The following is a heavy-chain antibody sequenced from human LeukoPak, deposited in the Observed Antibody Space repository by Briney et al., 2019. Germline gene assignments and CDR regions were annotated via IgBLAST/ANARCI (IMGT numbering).Heavy chain of an antibody. J-gene: IGHJ4*02. CDR2: ISGSSVYI. V-gene: IGHV3-21*01. CDR1: GFTFSSYS. Sequence: PGGSLRLSCAASGFTFSSYSMNWVRQAQGKGLEWVSSISGSSVYIYYADSVQGRFTISRDNAKKSLFLQMNSLRAEDTAVYYCVRAMEMTTIGPGYWGQGTLVTVSS. CDR3: VRAMEMTTIGPGY. D-gene: IGHD5-24*01.